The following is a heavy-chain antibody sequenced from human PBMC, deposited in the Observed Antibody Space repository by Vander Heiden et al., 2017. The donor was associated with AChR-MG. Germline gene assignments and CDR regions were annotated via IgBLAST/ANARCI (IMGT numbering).Heavy chain of an antibody. CDR2: ISGSGGST. V-gene: IGHV3-23*01. CDR1: GVPFSSYA. D-gene: IGHD3-9*01. Sequence: EVQLLESGGGLVQPGGSLRFSGAASGVPFSSYAMSWVRHAPGKGLEWVSAISGSGGSTYYADSVKGRFTISRDNSKNTLYLQMNSLRAEDTAVYYCAKEETGLATTNDAFDIWGQGTMVTVSS. J-gene: IGHJ3*02. CDR3: AKEETGLATTNDAFDI.